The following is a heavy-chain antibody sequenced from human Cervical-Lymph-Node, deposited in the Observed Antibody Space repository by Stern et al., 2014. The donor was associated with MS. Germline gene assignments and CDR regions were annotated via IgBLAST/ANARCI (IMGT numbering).Heavy chain of an antibody. V-gene: IGHV3-33*01. Sequence: DQLVESGGDVVQPGKSLRLSCAASGLTFSNYGMHWVRQAPGQGLEWVAVIWRDRGEKFYADSVKARFTVSRDNSKNTVYLEMNSLRAEDTALYYCATITPVDYWGQGTLVIVSS. CDR2: IWRDRGEK. CDR1: GLTFSNYG. D-gene: IGHD1-14*01. J-gene: IGHJ4*02. CDR3: ATITPVDY.